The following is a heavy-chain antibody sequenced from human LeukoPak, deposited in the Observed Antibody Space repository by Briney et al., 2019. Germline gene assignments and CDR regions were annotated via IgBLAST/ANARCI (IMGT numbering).Heavy chain of an antibody. D-gene: IGHD3-22*01. V-gene: IGHV4-59*01. J-gene: IGHJ5*02. CDR3: ARAKTYYYDSSGYLNWFDP. CDR1: GGSISSYY. CDR2: IYYSGST. Sequence: PSETLSLTCTVSGGSISSYYWSWIRQTPGKGLEWIGYIYYSGSTNYNPSLKSRVTISVDTSKNQFSLKLSSVTAADTAVYYCARAKTYYYDSSGYLNWFDPWGQGTLVTVSS.